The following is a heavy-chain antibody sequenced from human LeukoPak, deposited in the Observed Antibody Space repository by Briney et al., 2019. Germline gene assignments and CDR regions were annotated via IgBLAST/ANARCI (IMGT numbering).Heavy chain of an antibody. CDR1: GFTFSSYW. J-gene: IGHJ5*02. D-gene: IGHD6-19*01. V-gene: IGHV3-7*01. CDR2: IKQDGSEK. CDR3: ARAVAGTHWLDP. Sequence: GGSLRLSCAASGFTFSSYWMSWVRQAPGKGLEWVANIKQDGSEKYYVDSVKGRFTMSRENAKNSLYLQMNALRVGDTAVYYCARAVAGTHWLDPWGQGTLVTVSS.